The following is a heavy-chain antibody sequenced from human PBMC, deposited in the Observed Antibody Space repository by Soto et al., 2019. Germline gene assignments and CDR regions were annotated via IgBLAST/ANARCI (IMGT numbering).Heavy chain of an antibody. V-gene: IGHV1-2*02. Sequence: ASVKVSCKASGYIFTAYSMHWVRQAPGQGLEWLGWINPNSGDTIYAQKFQDRVTMTCDTSVSTAYLELSSLSSDDTALYYCAREASAVVSPDYWGQGTLVTVSS. CDR2: INPNSGDT. CDR1: GYIFTAYS. D-gene: IGHD2-15*01. CDR3: AREASAVVSPDY. J-gene: IGHJ4*02.